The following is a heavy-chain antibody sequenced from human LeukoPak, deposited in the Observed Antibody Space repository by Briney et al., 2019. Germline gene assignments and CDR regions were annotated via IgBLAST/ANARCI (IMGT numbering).Heavy chain of an antibody. V-gene: IGHV3-33*01. D-gene: IGHD3-10*01. CDR2: IWYDGSNR. CDR3: ARDGYYGSGSQTYYYYYYGMDV. CDR1: GFTFSSYG. J-gene: IGHJ6*04. Sequence: GRSLRLSCAASGFTFSSYGMHWVRQAPGKGLEGVAVIWYDGSNRYYADSVKGRFTISRDNSKNTLYLQMNSLRAEDTAVYYCARDGYYGSGSQTYYYYYYGMDVWGKGTTVTVSS.